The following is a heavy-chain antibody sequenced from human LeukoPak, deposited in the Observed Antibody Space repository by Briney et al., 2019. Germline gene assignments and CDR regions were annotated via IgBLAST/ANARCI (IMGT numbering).Heavy chain of an antibody. CDR1: GFTFTNAW. Sequence: GGSLRLSCAASGFTFTNAWMNWIRQAPGKGLEWVGRIKSTADGETIHYAAPLNRRFTFSRADSKNMLYLQMNSLNSEPTAVSYCPTLTSRGLSASWGQGTLVTVSS. D-gene: IGHD1-20*01. J-gene: IGHJ4*02. V-gene: IGHV3-15*07. CDR3: PTLTSRGLSAS. CDR2: IKSTADGETI.